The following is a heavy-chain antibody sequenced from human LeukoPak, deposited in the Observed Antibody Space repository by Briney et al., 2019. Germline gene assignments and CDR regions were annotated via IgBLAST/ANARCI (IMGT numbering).Heavy chain of an antibody. Sequence: ASVKVSCKASGYTFTSYDINWVRQATGQGLEWMGWMNPNSGNTGYAQKFQGRVTMTRNTSISTAYMELSSLRSEDTAVYYCARGRGYCSSTSCYAPILYYYYYMDVWGKGTTVTISS. D-gene: IGHD2-2*01. V-gene: IGHV1-8*02. CDR2: MNPNSGNT. CDR3: ARGRGYCSSTSCYAPILYYYYYMDV. CDR1: GYTFTSYD. J-gene: IGHJ6*03.